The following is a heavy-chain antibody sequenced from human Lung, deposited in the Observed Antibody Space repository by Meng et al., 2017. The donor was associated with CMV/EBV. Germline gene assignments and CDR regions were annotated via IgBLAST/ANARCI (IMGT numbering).Heavy chain of an antibody. CDR3: ARDSGSSWYPQWFDT. D-gene: IGHD6-13*01. V-gene: IGHV4-4*07. CDR2: ISGRGNT. Sequence: QLKKKRRGLVHFSVPLSLTSTVFDDSISSYYGGRIRQLAGKGLEWIARISGRGNTRYQPFLKSRVTMYVDATTSQFSLEMSSVTAADTAVNYCARDSGSSWYPQWFDTWGQGTLVTVSS. CDR1: DDSISSYY. J-gene: IGHJ5*02.